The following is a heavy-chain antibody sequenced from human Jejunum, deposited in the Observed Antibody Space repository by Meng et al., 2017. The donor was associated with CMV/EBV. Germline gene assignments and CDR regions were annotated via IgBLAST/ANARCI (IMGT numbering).Heavy chain of an antibody. CDR3: ARGSGGVTGFDY. J-gene: IGHJ4*02. CDR1: VGPINSGDYS. Sequence: PVSVGPINSGDYSWGWLRQHPGKGLEWIGYIYRSGTTYHNPSLKSRVAISVDTSKNQFSLNLNSVTAADTAVYFCARGSGGVTGFDYWGQGSPVTVSS. D-gene: IGHD3-16*01. CDR2: IYRSGTT. V-gene: IGHV4-31*03.